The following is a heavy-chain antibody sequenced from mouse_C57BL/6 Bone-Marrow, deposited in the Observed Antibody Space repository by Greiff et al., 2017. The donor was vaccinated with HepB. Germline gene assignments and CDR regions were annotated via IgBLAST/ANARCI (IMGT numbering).Heavy chain of an antibody. V-gene: IGHV1-64*01. CDR3: ARGHYYGSSSYYFDY. Sequence: VQLQQPGAELVKPGASVKLSFKASGYTFTSYWMHWVKQRPGQGLEWIGMIHPNSGSTNYNEKFKSKATLTVDKSSSTAYMQLSSLTSEDSAVYYCARGHYYGSSSYYFDYWGQGTTLTVSS. D-gene: IGHD1-1*01. CDR1: GYTFTSYW. CDR2: IHPNSGST. J-gene: IGHJ2*01.